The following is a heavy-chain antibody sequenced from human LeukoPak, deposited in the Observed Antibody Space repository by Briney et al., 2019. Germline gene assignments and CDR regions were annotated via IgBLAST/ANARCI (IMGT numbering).Heavy chain of an antibody. CDR1: GGSISSSSYY. J-gene: IGHJ5*02. CDR2: IYYSGST. Sequence: SETLSLTCTVSGGSISSSSYYWGWIRQPPGKGLEWIGSIYYSGSTYYNPSLKSRVTISVDTSKNQFSLKLSSVTAADTAVYYCARAPNPSYDYVWGSYRYTRWFDPWGQGTLVTVSS. CDR3: ARAPNPSYDYVWGSYRYTRWFDP. D-gene: IGHD3-16*02. V-gene: IGHV4-39*07.